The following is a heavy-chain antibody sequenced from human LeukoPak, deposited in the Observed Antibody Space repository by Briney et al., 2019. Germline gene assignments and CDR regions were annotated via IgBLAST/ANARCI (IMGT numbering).Heavy chain of an antibody. CDR3: ARVRLGELSAFFDY. D-gene: IGHD3-16*02. J-gene: IGHJ4*02. CDR1: GYTFTSYG. CDR2: ISAYNGNT. V-gene: IGHV1-18*01. Sequence: ASVKVSCKASGYTFTSYGISWVRQAPGQGLEWMGWISAYNGNTNYAQKLQGRVTMTTDTSTSTAYMELRSLRSDDTAVYYCARVRLGELSAFFDYWGQGTLVTVSS.